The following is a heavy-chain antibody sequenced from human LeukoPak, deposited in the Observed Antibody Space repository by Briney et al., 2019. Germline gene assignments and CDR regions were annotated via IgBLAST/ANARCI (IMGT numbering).Heavy chain of an antibody. V-gene: IGHV4-39*07. D-gene: IGHD2-2*01. CDR1: GGSIRSSFY. J-gene: IGHJ6*03. CDR3: ARVGQYCSSTSCYLYYYYYMDV. CDR2: ISGSISYSDT. Sequence: PSETLSLTCSVSGGSIRSSFYWGWIRQPPGKGLEWIASISGSISYSDTYYNPSLKSRVTISVDSSKNQFSLKLSSVTAADTAVYYCARVGQYCSSTSCYLYYYYYMDVWGKGTTVTVSS.